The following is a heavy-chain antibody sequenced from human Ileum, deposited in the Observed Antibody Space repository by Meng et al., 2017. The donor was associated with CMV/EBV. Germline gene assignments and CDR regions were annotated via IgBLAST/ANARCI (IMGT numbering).Heavy chain of an antibody. J-gene: IGHJ5*02. CDR1: DWAFRYYF. D-gene: IGHD3-10*01. CDR3: ARGQRITLVRGGRFDP. Sequence: YDWAFRYYFWAWIRQPPGKGLEWIGEINHSGRTNYNPSLKSRVTISVDTSKNQFSLKLSSVTAADTAVYYCARGQRITLVRGGRFDPWGQGTLVTVSS. V-gene: IGHV4-34*01. CDR2: INHSGRT.